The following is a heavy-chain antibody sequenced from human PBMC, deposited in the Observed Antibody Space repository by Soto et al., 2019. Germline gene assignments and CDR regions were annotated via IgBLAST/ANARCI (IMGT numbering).Heavy chain of an antibody. J-gene: IGHJ3*01. CDR1: GDSISSDGYY. D-gene: IGHD3-9*01. Sequence: QVQLQESGPGLVKASQTLSLTCTVSGDSISSDGYYLTWIRQHPGKGLEWIGDIYYSGSTSYNPSLESRVTMSVHTSDNQLSLKLLSVTAADPAVYYCARRHDALTGPDAFDVWGQGTKVTVSS. CDR2: IYYSGST. V-gene: IGHV4-31*03. CDR3: ARRHDALTGPDAFDV.